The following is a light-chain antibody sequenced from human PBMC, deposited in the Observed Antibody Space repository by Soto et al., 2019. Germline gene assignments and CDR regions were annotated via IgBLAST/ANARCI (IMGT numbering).Light chain of an antibody. V-gene: IGKV1-5*03. CDR3: QHYNSYSEA. CDR1: QTISSW. Sequence: DIQMTQSPSPLSGSVGDRVTITCQASQTISSWLAWYQQKPGKAPKLLIYKASTLKSGVPSRFSGSGSGTELTLTISSLQPDDVATYYCQHYNSYSEALGQGTKVDIK. CDR2: KAS. J-gene: IGKJ1*01.